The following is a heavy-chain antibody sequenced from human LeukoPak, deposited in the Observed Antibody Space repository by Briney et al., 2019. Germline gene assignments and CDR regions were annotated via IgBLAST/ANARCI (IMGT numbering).Heavy chain of an antibody. CDR1: GFTFSSYG. Sequence: GGSLRLSCAASGFTFSSYGMHWVRQPPGKGLEWVADISYDGSNKYYADSVKGRFTIARDNSKNSLYLQTNSLRAEDTAVYYCARVIAAAGYFDYWGQGTLVTVSS. CDR2: ISYDGSNK. V-gene: IGHV3-30*03. D-gene: IGHD6-13*01. J-gene: IGHJ4*02. CDR3: ARVIAAAGYFDY.